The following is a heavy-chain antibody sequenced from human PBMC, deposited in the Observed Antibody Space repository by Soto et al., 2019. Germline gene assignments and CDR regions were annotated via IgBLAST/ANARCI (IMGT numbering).Heavy chain of an antibody. Sequence: GSVKGSLQGSGFTLSTYWISRGGQAPGQGLEWMGWISAYNGNTNYAQKLQGRVTMTTDTSTSTAYMELRSLRSDDTAVYYCARDHYDFIGTNMDVWGKGTTVTVSS. V-gene: IGHV1-18*01. CDR1: GFTLSTYW. J-gene: IGHJ6*03. CDR2: ISAYNGNT. CDR3: ARDHYDFIGTNMDV. D-gene: IGHD3-3*01.